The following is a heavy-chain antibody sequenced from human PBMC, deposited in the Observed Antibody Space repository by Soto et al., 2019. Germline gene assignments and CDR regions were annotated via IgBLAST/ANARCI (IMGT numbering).Heavy chain of an antibody. J-gene: IGHJ4*02. CDR3: ARPKPLTYDYYGFDY. D-gene: IGHD5-12*01. CDR1: GFTFSDYW. Sequence: EVQLVESGGGVVQPGAPLRLSCAGSGFTFSDYWMHWVRQAPAKGLVWVSRINSDGSSTSYADSVKGRFTISRDNAKHTLSLQMNSLRVEDTSVYYCARPKPLTYDYYGFDYWGQGILVIVSS. CDR2: INSDGSST. V-gene: IGHV3-74*01.